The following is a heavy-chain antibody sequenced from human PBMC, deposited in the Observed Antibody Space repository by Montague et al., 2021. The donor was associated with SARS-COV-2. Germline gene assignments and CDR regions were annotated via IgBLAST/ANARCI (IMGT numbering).Heavy chain of an antibody. CDR3: ARGPLLWFGTALGNWFDP. J-gene: IGHJ5*02. CDR2: SNHSGGT. Sequence: SETLSLTCAVYGGSFSGYYWSWIRRPPGKGLEWIGESNHSGGTNXNPYLKGRVTISVDTSKNQFSLKLTSVTAADTAVYYCARGPLLWFGTALGNWFDPWGQGTLVTVSS. V-gene: IGHV4-34*01. D-gene: IGHD3-10*01. CDR1: GGSFSGYY.